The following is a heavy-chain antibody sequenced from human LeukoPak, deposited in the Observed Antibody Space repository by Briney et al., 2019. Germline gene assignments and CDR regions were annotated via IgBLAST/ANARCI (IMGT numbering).Heavy chain of an antibody. V-gene: IGHV1-69*13. J-gene: IGHJ6*02. CDR2: IIPIFGTA. CDR3: ARDRVGVRGVTRYYYYGMDV. Sequence: SVKVSCKASGGTFSSYAISWVRQAPGQGLEWMGGIIPIFGTANYAQKFQGRVTITADESTSTAYMELSSLRSEDTAVYYCARDRVGVRGVTRYYYYGMDVWGQGTTVTVSS. D-gene: IGHD3-10*01. CDR1: GGTFSSYA.